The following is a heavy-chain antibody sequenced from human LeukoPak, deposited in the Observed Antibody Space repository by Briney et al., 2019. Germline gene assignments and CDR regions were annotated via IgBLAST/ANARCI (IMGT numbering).Heavy chain of an antibody. V-gene: IGHV4-39*07. CDR1: GGSIRSSYYY. CDR2: IYDSGST. J-gene: IGHJ5*02. CDR3: AGEQYTNNWFDP. Sequence: SETLSLTCTVSGGSIRSSYYYWGWIRQPPGKGLEWIGSIYDSGSTYYNPSLKSRVTISVDTSKNQFSLKLSSVTAADTAVYYCAGEQYTNNWFDPWGQGTLVTVSS. D-gene: IGHD1/OR15-1a*01.